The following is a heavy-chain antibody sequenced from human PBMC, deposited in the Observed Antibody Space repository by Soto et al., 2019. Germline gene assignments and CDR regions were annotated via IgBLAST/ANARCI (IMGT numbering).Heavy chain of an antibody. D-gene: IGHD3-22*01. V-gene: IGHV3-23*01. CDR1: GSPFSSYA. J-gene: IGHJ6*02. CDR3: ATDPYYYDTSEMDV. Sequence: PEGSMSLSWASAGSPFSSYARGCLPQSPGKGLEWVSAIGGSGGSTYYADSVKGRFTISRDNSKNTLFLQMNSLRAEDTAVYYCATDPYYYDTSEMDVWGQGTTVTGSS. CDR2: IGGSGGST.